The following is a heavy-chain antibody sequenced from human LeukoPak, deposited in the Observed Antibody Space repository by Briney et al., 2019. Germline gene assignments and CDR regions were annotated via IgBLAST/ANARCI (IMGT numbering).Heavy chain of an antibody. J-gene: IGHJ4*02. CDR1: GFSFSSYA. Sequence: GGSLRLSCAASGFSFSSYAMTWVRQAPGKGLEWVSGISGSGSTTYHADSMKGRFTISRDNSKSTLYLQMNSLRADDTAVYYCAKWGGRATDSNTWYGPLDHWGRGTLATVSP. D-gene: IGHD6-13*01. V-gene: IGHV3-23*01. CDR2: ISGSGSTT. CDR3: AKWGGRATDSNTWYGPLDH.